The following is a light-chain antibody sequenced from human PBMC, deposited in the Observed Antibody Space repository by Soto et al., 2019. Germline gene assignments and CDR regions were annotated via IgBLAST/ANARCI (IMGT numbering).Light chain of an antibody. V-gene: IGLV2-14*01. J-gene: IGLJ1*01. CDR1: SSDVGGYNY. CDR2: DVS. Sequence: QSALTQPASVSGSPGQSITISCTGTSSDVGGYNYVSWYQQHPGKAPKLMIYDVSNRPSGVSNRFSGSKSGNTASLTISGLQAEDEDDYYCSSYTISSTPFLFGTGTKLTVL. CDR3: SSYTISSTPFL.